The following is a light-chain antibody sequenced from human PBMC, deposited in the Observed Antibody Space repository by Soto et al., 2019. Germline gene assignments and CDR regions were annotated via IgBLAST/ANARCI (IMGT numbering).Light chain of an antibody. CDR3: CSYADTFYV. V-gene: IGLV2-11*01. J-gene: IGLJ1*01. CDR1: SSDVGRYNF. Sequence: QSALTQPRSVSGSPGQSVTISCTGTSSDVGRYNFVSWYQQHPGKAPRLIIYDVSKRSSGVPDRFSGSKSGNTASLTISGLQAEDEADYYRCSYADTFYVFGTGTKLTVL. CDR2: DVS.